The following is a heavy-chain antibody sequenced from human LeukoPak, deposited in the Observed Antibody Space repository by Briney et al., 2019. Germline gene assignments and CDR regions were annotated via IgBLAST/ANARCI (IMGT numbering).Heavy chain of an antibody. Sequence: ASVKVSCKASGYTFTSYDINWVRQATGQGLEWMGWMNPNSGNTGYAQKFQGRVTMTRNTSISTAYMELGSLRSEDTAVYYCARGRIVMYYDNSGYRLAFDIWGQGTMVTVSS. CDR1: GYTFTSYD. V-gene: IGHV1-8*01. D-gene: IGHD3-22*01. CDR3: ARGRIVMYYDNSGYRLAFDI. J-gene: IGHJ3*02. CDR2: MNPNSGNT.